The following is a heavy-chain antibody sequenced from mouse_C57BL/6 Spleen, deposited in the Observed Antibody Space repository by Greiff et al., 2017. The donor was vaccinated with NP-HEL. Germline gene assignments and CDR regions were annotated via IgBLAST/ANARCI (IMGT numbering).Heavy chain of an antibody. V-gene: IGHV7-3*01. CDR2: IRNKANGYTT. CDR3: ARSLYDDYDRAWFAY. CDR1: GFTFTDYY. J-gene: IGHJ3*01. D-gene: IGHD2-4*01. Sequence: EVKLVESGGGLVQPGGSLSLSCAASGFTFTDYYMSWVRQPPGKALEWLGFIRNKANGYTTEYSASVKGRFTISRDNSQSILYLQMNALRAEDSATYYCARSLYDDYDRAWFAYWGQGTLGTVSA.